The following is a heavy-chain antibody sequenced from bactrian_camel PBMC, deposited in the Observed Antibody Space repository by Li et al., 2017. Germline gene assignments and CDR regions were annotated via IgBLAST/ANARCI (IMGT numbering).Heavy chain of an antibody. CDR2: IYSVGSNT. CDR3: AVDGGYYSYEHWADFGY. CDR1: GFPFSTYA. V-gene: IGHV3S11*01. J-gene: IGHJ6*01. D-gene: IGHD2*01. Sequence: VQLVESGGGLVQPGGSLRLSCEASGFPFSTYAMSWVRQAPGKGLEWVSSIYSVGSNTYYADSVKGRFTISRDNAKNTAYLEMNSLKSEDTALYYCAVDGGYYSYEHWADFGYWGQGTQVTVS.